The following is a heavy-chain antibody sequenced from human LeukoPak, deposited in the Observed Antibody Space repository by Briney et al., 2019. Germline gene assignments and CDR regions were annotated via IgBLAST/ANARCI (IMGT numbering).Heavy chain of an antibody. CDR3: ASEGASTVTTGWFDP. CDR1: GGSISGYY. Sequence: SETLSLTCSVSGGSISGYYWSWIRQPPGKGLEWIGYIHYSGSTHYNPSLKSRVTISVDTSKNQFSLKLSSVTAADTAVYYCASEGASTVTTGWFDPWGQGTLVTVSS. D-gene: IGHD4-11*01. J-gene: IGHJ5*02. V-gene: IGHV4-59*01. CDR2: IHYSGST.